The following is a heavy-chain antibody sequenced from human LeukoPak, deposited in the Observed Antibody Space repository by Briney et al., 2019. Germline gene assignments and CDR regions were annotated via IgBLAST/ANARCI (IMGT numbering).Heavy chain of an antibody. D-gene: IGHD1-7*01. Sequence: GGSLSLSCAASGCTFSSYGMHWVRQAPGRGLEWVAVISSDATNKYYADSVQGRFTISRDHSKNTLYLQMNSLTSEDTAVYYCAKSVAGTGAGYCDYWGQGTLVTVSS. J-gene: IGHJ4*02. CDR3: AKSVAGTGAGYCDY. CDR1: GCTFSSYG. V-gene: IGHV3-30*18. CDR2: ISSDATNK.